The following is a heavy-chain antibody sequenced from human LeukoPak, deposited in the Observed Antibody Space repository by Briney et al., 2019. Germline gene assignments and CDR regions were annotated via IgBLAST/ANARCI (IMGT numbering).Heavy chain of an antibody. V-gene: IGHV3-30*18. CDR1: GFTFSSYG. J-gene: IGHJ4*02. Sequence: PGRSLRLSCAASGFTFSSYGMHWVRQAPGKGLEWVAVISYDGSNKYYADSVKGRFTISRDNSKNTLYLQMNSLRAEDTAVYYCAKVASDFWSGYHYFDYWGQGTLVTVSS. D-gene: IGHD3-3*01. CDR2: ISYDGSNK. CDR3: AKVASDFWSGYHYFDY.